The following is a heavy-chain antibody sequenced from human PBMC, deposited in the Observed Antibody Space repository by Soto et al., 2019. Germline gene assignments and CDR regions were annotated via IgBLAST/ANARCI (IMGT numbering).Heavy chain of an antibody. CDR2: MNPNSGNT. V-gene: IGHV1-8*01. Sequence: ASGKVSCKASGYTFTSYDINWVRQATGQGREGMGWMNPNSGNTGYAQKFQGRVTMTRNTAISTAYMELSSLRSEGTAVSYCARGAIFGAVTDSYYYLDVWGKGTPVTVSS. J-gene: IGHJ6*03. CDR3: ARGAIFGAVTDSYYYLDV. D-gene: IGHD3-3*01. CDR1: GYTFTSYD.